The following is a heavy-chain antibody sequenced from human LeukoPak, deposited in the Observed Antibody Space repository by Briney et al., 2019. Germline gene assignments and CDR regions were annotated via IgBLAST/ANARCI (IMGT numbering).Heavy chain of an antibody. CDR3: ARDPETHCSGGSCYSGYFDY. D-gene: IGHD2-15*01. CDR2: ISYDGSNK. CDR1: GFTFSSYA. V-gene: IGHV3-30-3*01. J-gene: IGHJ4*02. Sequence: PGGSLRLSCAASGFTFSSYAMHWVRQAPGKGLEWVAVISYDGSNKYYADSVKGRFTISRDNSKNTLYLQMNSLRAEDTAVYYCARDPETHCSGGSCYSGYFDYWGQGTLVTVSS.